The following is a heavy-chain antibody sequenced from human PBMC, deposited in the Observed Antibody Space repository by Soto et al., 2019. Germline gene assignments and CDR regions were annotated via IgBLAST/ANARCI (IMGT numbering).Heavy chain of an antibody. CDR2: INAGNGNT. CDR1: GYTFTSYA. CDR3: ARGGGCSGGSCYSSSFDY. Sequence: QVQLVQSGAEVKKPGASVKVSCKASGYTFTSYAMHWVRQAPGQRLEWMGWINAGNGNTKYSQKFQGRVTITRDTSASTAYMELSSLRSEDTAVYYCARGGGCSGGSCYSSSFDYWGQGTLVTVSS. V-gene: IGHV1-3*01. D-gene: IGHD2-15*01. J-gene: IGHJ4*02.